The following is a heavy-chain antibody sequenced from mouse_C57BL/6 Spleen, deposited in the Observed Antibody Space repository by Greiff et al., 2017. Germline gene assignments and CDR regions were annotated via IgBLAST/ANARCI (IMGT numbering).Heavy chain of an antibody. CDR3: DITEVEGAWLDE. CDR1: GFNIKNTY. CDR2: IDPANGNT. Sequence: VQLQQSVAELVRPGASVKLSCTASGFNIKNTYMHWVKQRPEQGLEWIGRIDPANGNTTSAPKFQGQATITAETSSTTAYLQHSSLTTEDTAIYYCDITEVEGAWLDEGGQGTLVTVSA. J-gene: IGHJ3*01. D-gene: IGHD1-1*01. V-gene: IGHV14-3*01.